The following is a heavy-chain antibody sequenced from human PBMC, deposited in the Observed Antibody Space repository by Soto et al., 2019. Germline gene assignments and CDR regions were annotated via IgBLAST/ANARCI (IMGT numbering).Heavy chain of an antibody. Sequence: QVQLVQSGPEVKKPGASVKVSCKASGYSFSIYGITWVRQAPGQGLEWMGWISPSSGETNYAQKFQGRVTVTTDTSTTTTYLELRSIKSDDTAVYDCARDWHPRFDPWGPGTLVTVSS. J-gene: IGHJ5*02. V-gene: IGHV1-18*01. CDR1: GYSFSIYG. CDR2: ISPSSGET. CDR3: ARDWHPRFDP.